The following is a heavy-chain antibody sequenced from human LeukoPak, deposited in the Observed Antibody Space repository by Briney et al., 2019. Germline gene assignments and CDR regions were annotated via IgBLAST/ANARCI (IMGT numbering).Heavy chain of an antibody. Sequence: PSETLSLTCAVSGGSISSYYWTWIRQPPGKGLEWIGYIYYSGSTSYNPSLKSRVSISADTSKNQFSLNLSSVTAADTAVYYCARHGGGGSTWYGLFDDWGQGTLITVSS. CDR3: ARHGGGGSTWYGLFDD. V-gene: IGHV4-59*08. CDR2: IYYSGST. D-gene: IGHD6-13*01. J-gene: IGHJ4*02. CDR1: GGSISSYY.